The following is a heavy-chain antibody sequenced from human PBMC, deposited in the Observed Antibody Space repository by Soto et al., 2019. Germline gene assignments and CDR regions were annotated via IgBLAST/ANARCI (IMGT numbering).Heavy chain of an antibody. V-gene: IGHV4-31*03. Sequence: SETLSLTCTVSGVTVRSDAYYWSWIRQPPGKGLEWIGNIYHTVSTYYSPSIKSRVDISLDRSTNQFSLRLSSVTAADTAVYYCARYRFSGTKWSKFDYWGQGTLVTVSS. CDR1: GVTVRSDAYY. CDR2: IYHTVST. D-gene: IGHD3-16*02. J-gene: IGHJ4*02. CDR3: ARYRFSGTKWSKFDY.